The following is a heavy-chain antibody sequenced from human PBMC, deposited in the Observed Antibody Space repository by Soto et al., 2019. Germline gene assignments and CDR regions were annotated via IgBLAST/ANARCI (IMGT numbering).Heavy chain of an antibody. J-gene: IGHJ4*02. CDR2: IWYDGSKK. Sequence: PGGSLRLSCAASGFTFSTYAMHWVRQAPGKGLEWVAVIWYDGSKKYYANSVMGRFTISRDNSKNTLHLQMNSLRSEDTAVYYCARDQSFRTRVPLYYLDSWGQGILVTVSS. CDR3: ARDQSFRTRVPLYYLDS. D-gene: IGHD2-21*01. CDR1: GFTFSTYA. V-gene: IGHV3-33*01.